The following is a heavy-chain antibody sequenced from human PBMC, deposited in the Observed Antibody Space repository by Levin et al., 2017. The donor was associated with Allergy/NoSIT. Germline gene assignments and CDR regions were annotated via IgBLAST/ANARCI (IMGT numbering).Heavy chain of an antibody. CDR3: ARSLITMIRGVRVTGYFDL. CDR1: GFSVSTNY. CDR2: IYGGGST. Sequence: ETLSLTCAASGFSVSTNYMGWVRQAPGKGLEWVSIIYGGGSTFFTDSVKGRFTMSRDSSKNTLYLHMSRLRDADTAGYYCARSLITMIRGVRVTGYFDLWGRGTLVTVSS. J-gene: IGHJ2*01. V-gene: IGHV3-53*01. D-gene: IGHD3-10*01.